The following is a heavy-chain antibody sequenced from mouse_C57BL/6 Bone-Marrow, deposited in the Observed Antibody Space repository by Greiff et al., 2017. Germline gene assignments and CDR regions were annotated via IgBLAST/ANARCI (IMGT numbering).Heavy chain of an antibody. J-gene: IGHJ4*01. CDR3: TTMVTTLDY. V-gene: IGHV1-5*01. D-gene: IGHD2-2*01. Sequence: VQLKESGTLLARPGASVKMSCKTSGYTFTSYWMHWVKQRPGQLLEWIGAIYPGNRDTSYNQKFKGKAKMTAVTSDSTAYMVLSSLTTVDSAVYYCTTMVTTLDYWGQGTSVTVSS. CDR1: GYTFTSYW. CDR2: IYPGNRDT.